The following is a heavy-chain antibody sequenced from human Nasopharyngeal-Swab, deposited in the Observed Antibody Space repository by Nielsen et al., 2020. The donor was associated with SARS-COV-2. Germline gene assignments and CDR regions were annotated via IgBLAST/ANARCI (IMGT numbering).Heavy chain of an antibody. D-gene: IGHD2-15*01. V-gene: IGHV3-23*01. CDR3: ARTVGYCSGGSCYSLDY. Sequence: GGSLRLSCAASGFTFSRYAMSWVRQAPGKGLEWVSAISGSGGSTYYADSVKGRFTISRDNSKNTMYLQMNSLRAEDTAVYYCARTVGYCSGGSCYSLDYWGQGTLVTVSS. CDR1: GFTFSRYA. CDR2: ISGSGGST. J-gene: IGHJ4*02.